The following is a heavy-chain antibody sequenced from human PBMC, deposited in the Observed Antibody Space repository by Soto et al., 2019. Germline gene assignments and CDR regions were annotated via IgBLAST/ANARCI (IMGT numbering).Heavy chain of an antibody. J-gene: IGHJ2*01. Sequence: SETLSLTCTVSGGSISSGSYYWGYIRQPPGKGLEWIGSIYYNGSTYYKPSLKSRVTISVDTSKNQFSLKLSSVSAADTAVYYCTRVFDHRSSYFDLWGRGTLVTVSS. CDR3: TRVFDHRSSYFDL. CDR1: GGSISSGSYY. V-gene: IGHV4-39*01. CDR2: IYYNGST. D-gene: IGHD2-15*01.